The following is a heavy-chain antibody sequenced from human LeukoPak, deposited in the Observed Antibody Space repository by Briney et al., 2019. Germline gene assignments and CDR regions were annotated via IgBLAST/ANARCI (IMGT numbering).Heavy chain of an antibody. CDR3: ARLMTYGSRSRVYFDY. V-gene: IGHV3-48*04. J-gene: IGHJ4*02. D-gene: IGHD4-17*01. Sequence: GGSLRLSCAASGFTFSSYSMNWVRQAPGKGLEWVSYISSSSSTIYYADSVKGRFTISRDNAKNSLYLQMNSLRAEDTAVYYCARLMTYGSRSRVYFDYWGQGTLVTVSS. CDR1: GFTFSSYS. CDR2: ISSSSSTI.